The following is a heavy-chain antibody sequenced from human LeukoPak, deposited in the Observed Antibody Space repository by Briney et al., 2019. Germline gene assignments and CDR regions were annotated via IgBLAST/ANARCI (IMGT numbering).Heavy chain of an antibody. V-gene: IGHV1-69*04. Sequence: ASVKVSCTASGGTFSSYAISWVRQAPGQGLEWMGRIIPILGIANYAQKFQGRVTITADKSTSTAYMELSSLRSEDTAVYYCARVSGGSSDYYYYGVDVWGQGTTVTVSS. CDR1: GGTFSSYA. CDR3: ARVSGGSSDYYYYGVDV. CDR2: IIPILGIA. D-gene: IGHD2-15*01. J-gene: IGHJ6*02.